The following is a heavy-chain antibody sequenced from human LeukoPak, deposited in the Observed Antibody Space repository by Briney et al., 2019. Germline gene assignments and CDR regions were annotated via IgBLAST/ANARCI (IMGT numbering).Heavy chain of an antibody. CDR2: ISAYNGNT. Sequence: ASVKVSCKASGYTFTSYGISWVRQAPGQGLEWMGWISAYNGNTNYAQKLQGRVTMTTDTFTSTAYMELRSLRSDDTAVYYCARAHDHYDFWSGYAYWGQGTLVTVSS. J-gene: IGHJ4*02. D-gene: IGHD3-3*01. CDR3: ARAHDHYDFWSGYAY. CDR1: GYTFTSYG. V-gene: IGHV1-18*01.